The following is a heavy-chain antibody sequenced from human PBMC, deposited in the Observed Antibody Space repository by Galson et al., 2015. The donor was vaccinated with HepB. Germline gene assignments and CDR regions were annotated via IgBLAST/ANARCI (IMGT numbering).Heavy chain of an antibody. J-gene: IGHJ4*02. Sequence: TLSLTCTVSGGSISSYYWSWIRQPPGKGLEWIGYIYYSGSTNYNPSLKSRVTISVDTSKNQFSLKLSSVTAADTAVYYCARDVDYGGTYFDYWGRGTLVTVSS. CDR1: GGSISSYY. CDR2: IYYSGST. D-gene: IGHD4-23*01. CDR3: ARDVDYGGTYFDY. V-gene: IGHV4-59*01.